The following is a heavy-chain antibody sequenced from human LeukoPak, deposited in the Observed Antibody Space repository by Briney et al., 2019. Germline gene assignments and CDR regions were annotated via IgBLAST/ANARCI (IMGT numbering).Heavy chain of an antibody. CDR1: GGSFSGYY. D-gene: IGHD1-14*01. CDR3: ARDRGNQRGYYYYYMDV. V-gene: IGHV4-34*01. J-gene: IGHJ6*03. Sequence: SGTLSLTCAVYGGSFSGYYWSWIRQPPGKGLEWIGEINHSGSTNYNPSLKSRVTISVDTSKNQFSLKLSSVTAANTAVYYCARDRGNQRGYYYYYMDVWGKGTTVTVSS. CDR2: INHSGST.